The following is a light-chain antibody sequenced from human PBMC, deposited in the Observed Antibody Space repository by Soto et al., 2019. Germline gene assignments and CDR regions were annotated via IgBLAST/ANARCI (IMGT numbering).Light chain of an antibody. J-gene: IGKJ4*01. CDR3: QQLRSYPST. V-gene: IGKV1-9*01. Sequence: IQVTQSPSSLSASVGDRVTSTCRASQDISSYLAWYQQKPGKAPTLLIYAASTLQSGVPSRFSGSGFGTDFTLTISSLQAEDFASYYCQQLRSYPSTFGGGTTGDIK. CDR2: AAS. CDR1: QDISSY.